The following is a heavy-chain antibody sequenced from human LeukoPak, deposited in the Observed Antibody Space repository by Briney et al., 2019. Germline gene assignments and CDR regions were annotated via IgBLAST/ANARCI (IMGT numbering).Heavy chain of an antibody. D-gene: IGHD3-22*01. CDR1: GWSFSGYY. Sequence: KPSETLSLTCAVYGWSFSGYYWSWIRQPPGKGLEWIGEINHSGSTNYNPSLKSRVTISVDTSKNQFSLKLSSVTAADTAVYYCATTYYYDSTPDLDYWGQGTLVTVSS. CDR2: INHSGST. CDR3: ATTYYYDSTPDLDY. J-gene: IGHJ4*02. V-gene: IGHV4-34*01.